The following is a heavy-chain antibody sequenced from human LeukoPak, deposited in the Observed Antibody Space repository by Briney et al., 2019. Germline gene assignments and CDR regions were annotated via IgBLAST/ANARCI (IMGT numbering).Heavy chain of an antibody. CDR1: GYTFTSYG. CDR2: ISAYNGNT. D-gene: IGHD5-12*01. Sequence: GASVNVSCKASGYTFTSYGISWVRQAPGQGLEWMGWISAYNGNTNYAQKLQGRVTMTTDTSTSTAYMELRSLRSDDTAVYYCARTNRVATIGALGYWGQGTLVTVSS. J-gene: IGHJ4*02. CDR3: ARTNRVATIGALGY. V-gene: IGHV1-18*01.